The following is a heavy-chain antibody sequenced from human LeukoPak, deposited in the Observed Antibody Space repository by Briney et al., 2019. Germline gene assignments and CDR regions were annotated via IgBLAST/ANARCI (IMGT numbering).Heavy chain of an antibody. V-gene: IGHV1-69*04. CDR3: ARESGRTYYYDSSGYFDY. Sequence: GASVKVSCKASGGTFSSYAISWVRQAPGQGLEWMGRIIPILGIANYAQKFQGRVTIIADKSTSTAFMELSSLRSEDTAAYYCARESGRTYYYDSSGYFDYWGQGTLVTVSS. D-gene: IGHD3-22*01. CDR2: IIPILGIA. J-gene: IGHJ4*02. CDR1: GGTFSSYA.